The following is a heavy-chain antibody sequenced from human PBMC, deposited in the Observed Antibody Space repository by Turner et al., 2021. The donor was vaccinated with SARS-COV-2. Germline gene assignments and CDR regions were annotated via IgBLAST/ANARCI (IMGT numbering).Heavy chain of an antibody. CDR3: VVGYSYGH. J-gene: IGHJ4*02. V-gene: IGHV3-30*03. Sequence: QVQLVESGGGVVQPGRSLRLSCAASGFTFSSYGIHWVRQAPGKGLEWVAVISYDGSNKYYADSVKGRFTISRDNSKNTLYLQMSSLRAEDTAVYYCVVGYSYGHWGQGTLVTVSS. CDR2: ISYDGSNK. CDR1: GFTFSSYG. D-gene: IGHD5-18*01.